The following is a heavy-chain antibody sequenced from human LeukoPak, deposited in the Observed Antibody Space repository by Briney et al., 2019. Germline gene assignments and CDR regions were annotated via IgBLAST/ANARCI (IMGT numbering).Heavy chain of an antibody. Sequence: GASVKVSCKASGYTFTSYYMHWVRQAPGQGLEWMGWINPNSGGTNYAQKFQGRVTMTRDTSISTAYMELSRLRSDDTAVYYCARTYYYDSSGYFRDGYYFDYWGQGTLVTVSS. D-gene: IGHD3-22*01. CDR1: GYTFTSYY. J-gene: IGHJ4*02. CDR2: INPNSGGT. CDR3: ARTYYYDSSGYFRDGYYFDY. V-gene: IGHV1-2*02.